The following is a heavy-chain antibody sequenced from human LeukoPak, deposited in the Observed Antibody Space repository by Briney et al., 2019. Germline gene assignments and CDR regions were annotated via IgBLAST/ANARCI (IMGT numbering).Heavy chain of an antibody. J-gene: IGHJ4*02. CDR3: ARAYGNSDDY. D-gene: IGHD4-11*01. Sequence: GGSLRLSCAASGFTVSSNYMSWVRQAPGKGLEWVSVIYSGGSTYYADSVKGRFTISRDNSKDTLYLQMGSLRVEDMAVYYCARAYGNSDDYWGQGTLVTVSS. CDR1: GFTVSSNY. CDR2: IYSGGST. V-gene: IGHV3-66*01.